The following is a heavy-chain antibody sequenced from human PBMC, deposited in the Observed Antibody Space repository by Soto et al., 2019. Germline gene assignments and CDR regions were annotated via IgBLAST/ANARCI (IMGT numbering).Heavy chain of an antibody. CDR2: IYYSGST. D-gene: IGHD4-17*01. Sequence: KASETLSLTCTVSGGSISSGGYYWSWIRQHPGKGLEWIGYIYYSGSTYYNPSLKSRVTISVDTSKNQFSLKLSSVTAADTAVYYCARGKESLGDALDYWGQGTLVTVSS. CDR1: GGSISSGGYY. V-gene: IGHV4-31*03. CDR3: ARGKESLGDALDY. J-gene: IGHJ4*02.